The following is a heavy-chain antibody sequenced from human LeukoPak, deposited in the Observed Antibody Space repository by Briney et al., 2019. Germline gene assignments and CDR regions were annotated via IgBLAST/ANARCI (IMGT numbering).Heavy chain of an antibody. V-gene: IGHV3-66*02. D-gene: IGHD4-17*01. J-gene: IGHJ4*02. Sequence: GGSLSLSCAACGFTVSRNYMSWVRQAPGKELAWVSVIYSGGSTYYAVSVKGRFTISRDNSKNTLYLQMNSLRAEDTAVYYCARDRAHDYGDYDFDYWGQGTLVTVSS. CDR1: GFTVSRNY. CDR3: ARDRAHDYGDYDFDY. CDR2: IYSGGST.